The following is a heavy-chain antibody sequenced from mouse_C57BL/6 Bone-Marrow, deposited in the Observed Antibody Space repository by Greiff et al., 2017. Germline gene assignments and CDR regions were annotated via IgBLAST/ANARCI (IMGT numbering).Heavy chain of an antibody. CDR1: GYTFTDYY. Sequence: EVHLVESGPELVKPGASVKISCKASGYTFTDYYMNWVKQSHGKSLEWIGDINPNNGGTSYNQKFKGKATLTVDKSSSTAYMELRSLTSEDSAVYYCAREGQYYYAMDYWGQGTSVTVSS. CDR2: INPNNGGT. D-gene: IGHD3-3*01. CDR3: AREGQYYYAMDY. J-gene: IGHJ4*01. V-gene: IGHV1-26*01.